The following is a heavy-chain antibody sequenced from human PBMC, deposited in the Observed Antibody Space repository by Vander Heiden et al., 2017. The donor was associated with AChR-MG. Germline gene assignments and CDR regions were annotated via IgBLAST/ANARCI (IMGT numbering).Heavy chain of an antibody. D-gene: IGHD6-13*01. Sequence: GKGLEWVAVISYDGSNKYYADSVKGRFTISRDNSKNTLYLQMNSLRAEDTAVYYCAKVTYGSSWYEPYFDYWGQGTLVTVSS. V-gene: IGHV3-30*18. J-gene: IGHJ4*02. CDR3: AKVTYGSSWYEPYFDY. CDR2: ISYDGSNK.